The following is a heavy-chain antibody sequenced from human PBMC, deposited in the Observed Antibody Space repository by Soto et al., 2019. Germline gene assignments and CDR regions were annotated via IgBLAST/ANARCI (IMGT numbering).Heavy chain of an antibody. CDR1: GDSVSSSSC. CDR3: VRSVPAATWQYSGMDV. J-gene: IGHJ6*02. D-gene: IGHD2-2*01. V-gene: IGHV4-4*02. Sequence: PSETLSLTCAVSGDSVSSSSCWSWVRQAPGKGLEWIGEIYHSGTFNYNPSLASRVSVSVDKSRNQLSLNPKSVTAADTAVYYCVRSVPAATWQYSGMDVWGQGTTVTVSS. CDR2: IYHSGTF.